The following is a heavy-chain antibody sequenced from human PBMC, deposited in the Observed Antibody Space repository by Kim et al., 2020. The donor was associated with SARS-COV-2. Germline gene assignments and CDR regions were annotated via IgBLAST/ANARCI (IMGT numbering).Heavy chain of an antibody. V-gene: IGHV6-1*01. CDR2: TYYRSKWYN. CDR3: ARVVVITGDLSYFDY. D-gene: IGHD7-27*01. J-gene: IGHJ4*02. Sequence: SQTLSLTCAISGDSVSSNSAAWNWIRQSPSRGLEWLGRTYYRSKWYNDYAVSVKSRITNNPDTSKNQFSLQLNSVTPEDTAVYYCARVVVITGDLSYFDYWGQGTLVTVSS. CDR1: GDSVSSNSAA.